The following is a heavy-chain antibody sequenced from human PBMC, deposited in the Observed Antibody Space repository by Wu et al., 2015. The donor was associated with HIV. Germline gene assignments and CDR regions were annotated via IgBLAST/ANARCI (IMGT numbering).Heavy chain of an antibody. J-gene: IGHJ4*02. V-gene: IGHV1-69*13. CDR2: IIAMFGRA. CDR1: GDTFSTYG. Sequence: QVHLVQSGAEVKKPGSSVNVSCKASGDTFSTYGISWVRQAPGQGLEWMGRIIAMFGRANYAQKFQGRVTITADESTTTTYMELNNLRSEDTAVYYCARDLGVGSQYYHDSSGYYDYWGQGTLVTGLL. CDR3: ARDLGVGSQYYHDSSGYYDY. D-gene: IGHD3-22*01.